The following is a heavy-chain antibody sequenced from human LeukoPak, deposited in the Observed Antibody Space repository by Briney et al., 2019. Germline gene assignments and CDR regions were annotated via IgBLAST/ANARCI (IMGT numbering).Heavy chain of an antibody. D-gene: IGHD5-18*01. Sequence: GGSLRLSCAASGFTFYTYGMHWVRQAPGKGLEYVSGIGPDGGTIYYANSVRGRFTISRDNPKYMLYLQMDSLTADDVAVYYCARGAQLTDYWGQGTLVTVSS. CDR2: IGPDGGTI. V-gene: IGHV3-64*01. CDR3: ARGAQLTDY. CDR1: GFTFYTYG. J-gene: IGHJ4*02.